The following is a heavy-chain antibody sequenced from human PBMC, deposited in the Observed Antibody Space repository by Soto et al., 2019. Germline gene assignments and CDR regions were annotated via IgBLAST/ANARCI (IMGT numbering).Heavy chain of an antibody. V-gene: IGHV3-21*01. Sequence: AGGSLRLSCAASGFTFSSYSMNWVRQAPGKGLEWVSSISSSSSYIYYADSVKGRFTISRDNAKNSLYLQMNSLRAEDTAVYYCAREPGYSYGYYYYYGMDVWGQGTTVTVSS. J-gene: IGHJ6*02. CDR2: ISSSSSYI. D-gene: IGHD5-18*01. CDR1: GFTFSSYS. CDR3: AREPGYSYGYYYYYGMDV.